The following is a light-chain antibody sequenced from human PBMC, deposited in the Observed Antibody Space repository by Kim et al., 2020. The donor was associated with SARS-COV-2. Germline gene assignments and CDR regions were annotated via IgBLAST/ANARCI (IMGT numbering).Light chain of an antibody. Sequence: SYELTQPLSVSVALGQTATITCAENNIGSKSVHWYQQKPGQAPVLVIYRDSGRPSGIPERFSGSTSGNTATLTISRAPAGDEADYYCQLSDSSTWLFGGG. J-gene: IGLJ3*02. V-gene: IGLV3-9*01. CDR3: QLSDSSTWL. CDR1: NIGSKS. CDR2: RDS.